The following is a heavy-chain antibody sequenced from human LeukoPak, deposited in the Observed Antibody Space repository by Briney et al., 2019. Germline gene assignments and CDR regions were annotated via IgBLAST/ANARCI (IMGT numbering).Heavy chain of an antibody. CDR3: ARCLTAMVPFSGLDV. CDR1: GYIFTTYY. D-gene: IGHD5-18*01. CDR2: ISPSGGGT. J-gene: IGHJ6*02. Sequence: ASVKVSCKASGYIFTTYYIHWVRQAPGQGLEWMGIISPSGGGTSYAQKFQGRATMTRDTSTSTVYMDLSSLRSEDTAVYYCARCLTAMVPFSGLDVWGQGTTVTVSS. V-gene: IGHV1-46*01.